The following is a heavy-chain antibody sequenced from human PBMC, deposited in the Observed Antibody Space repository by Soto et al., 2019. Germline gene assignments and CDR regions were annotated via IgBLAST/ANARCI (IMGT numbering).Heavy chain of an antibody. J-gene: IGHJ4*02. CDR1: SGSITSVNSY. CDR2: IYYSGSS. Sequence: PSETLSLTCTVSSGSITSVNSYWSWIRQFPGKGLEWIGYIYYSGSSYYNPSLKGRVTISEDTSKKQFSLKLNSVTAADTAVYYWARGSSGWSSIRLDDWGQGTLVTVSS. V-gene: IGHV4-31*03. D-gene: IGHD6-19*01. CDR3: ARGSSGWSSIRLDD.